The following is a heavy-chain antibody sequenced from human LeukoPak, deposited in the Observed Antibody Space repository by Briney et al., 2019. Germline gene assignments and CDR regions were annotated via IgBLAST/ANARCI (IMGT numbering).Heavy chain of an antibody. Sequence: WASVKVSCKASGGTFSSYAISWVRQAPGQGLEWMGGIIPIFGTANYAQKFQGRVTITADESTSTAYMELSSLRSEDTAVYYCAREHSSGSYDAFDIWGQGTMVTVSS. J-gene: IGHJ3*02. CDR3: AREHSSGSYDAFDI. D-gene: IGHD6-19*01. CDR2: IIPIFGTA. V-gene: IGHV1-69*13. CDR1: GGTFSSYA.